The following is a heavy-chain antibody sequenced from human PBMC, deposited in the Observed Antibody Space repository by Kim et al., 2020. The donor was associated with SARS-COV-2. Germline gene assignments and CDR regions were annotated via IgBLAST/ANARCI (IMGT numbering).Heavy chain of an antibody. CDR3: ARDLPQQLPDYGDYYGMDG. Sequence: GGSLRLSCAASGFTFSSYSMNWVRQAPGKGLEWVSYISSSSSTIYYADSVKGRFTISRDNAKNSLYLQINSLRAEDTAVYYCARDLPQQLPDYGDYYGMDGWGQGTTVTVSS. J-gene: IGHJ6*02. CDR1: GFTFSSYS. CDR2: ISSSSSTI. D-gene: IGHD4-17*01. V-gene: IGHV3-48*01.